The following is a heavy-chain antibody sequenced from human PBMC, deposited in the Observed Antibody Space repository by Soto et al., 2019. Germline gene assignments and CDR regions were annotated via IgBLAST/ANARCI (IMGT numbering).Heavy chain of an antibody. J-gene: IGHJ4*02. D-gene: IGHD2-21*02. CDR1: GFIFSSYS. CDR2: ISAFSDSI. V-gene: IGHV3-23*01. CDR3: AKKRRSGGDNWYFDS. Sequence: EVQLLESGGGLVQPGGSLRLSCAASGFIFSSYSMYWVRQAPGKGPEGVAGISAFSDSILYADSVEGRFTISRDNSNNTLYLPLNSLRADDTDVYFCAKKRRSGGDNWYFDSWGQGTLVTVSS.